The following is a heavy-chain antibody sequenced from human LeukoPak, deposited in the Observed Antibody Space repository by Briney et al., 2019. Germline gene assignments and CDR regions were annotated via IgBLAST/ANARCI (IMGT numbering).Heavy chain of an antibody. J-gene: IGHJ4*02. CDR2: IIPIFGTA. CDR1: GGTFSSYA. CDR3: ASSVPAARYYFDY. Sequence: SVKVSCKASGGTFSSYAIRWVRKAPGQGLEWMGGIIPIFGTANYAQKFQGRVTITADEFTSTAYMELSSLRSEDTAVYYCASSVPAARYYFDYWGQGTLVTVSS. D-gene: IGHD2-2*01. V-gene: IGHV1-69*01.